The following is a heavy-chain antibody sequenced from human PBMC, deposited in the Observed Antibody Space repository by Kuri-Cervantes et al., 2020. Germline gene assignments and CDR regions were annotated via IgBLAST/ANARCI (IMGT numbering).Heavy chain of an antibody. V-gene: IGHV3-11*01. Sequence: GGSLRLSCAASGFTVSSNYMSWVRQAPGKGLEWVSYISSSGSTIYYADSVKGRFTISRDNAKNSLYLQMNSLRAEDTAVYYCAREGRDSSSLWAFDIWGQGTMVTVSS. CDR3: AREGRDSSSLWAFDI. CDR2: ISSSGSTI. D-gene: IGHD3-22*01. CDR1: GFTVSSNY. J-gene: IGHJ3*02.